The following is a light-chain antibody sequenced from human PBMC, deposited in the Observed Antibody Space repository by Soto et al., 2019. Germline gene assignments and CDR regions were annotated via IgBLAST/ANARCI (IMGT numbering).Light chain of an antibody. J-gene: IGKJ5*01. Sequence: EIVLTQSPGSLSLSPWDRATLSCRASQSVGGNVAWYQQIPGQPPKLLILGASSRATGIADKFSGSGSGTDFTLTISRLEPADFALYYCQHYGAAPITFGQGTRLEI. V-gene: IGKV3-20*01. CDR1: QSVGGN. CDR3: QHYGAAPIT. CDR2: GAS.